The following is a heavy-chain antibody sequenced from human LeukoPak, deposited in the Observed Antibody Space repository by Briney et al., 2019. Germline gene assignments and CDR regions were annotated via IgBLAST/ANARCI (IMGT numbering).Heavy chain of an antibody. CDR2: MNPNSGNT. V-gene: IGHV1-8*03. CDR3: ARARSLIRLGELSLFSNFDY. Sequence: ASVKVSCKASGYTFTSYDINWVRQATGQGLEWMGWMNPNSGNTGYAQKFQGRVTITRNTSISTAYMELSSLRSEDTAVYYCARARSLIRLGELSLFSNFDYWGQGTLVTVSS. J-gene: IGHJ4*02. CDR1: GYTFTSYD. D-gene: IGHD3-16*02.